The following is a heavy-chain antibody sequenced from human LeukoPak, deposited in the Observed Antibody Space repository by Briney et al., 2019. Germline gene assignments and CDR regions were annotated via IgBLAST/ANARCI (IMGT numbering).Heavy chain of an antibody. J-gene: IGHJ6*02. D-gene: IGHD2-2*01. Sequence: SETLSLTCTVSGGSIRSHYWGWIRQPPGKGLEWIGSIYYSGSTYYNPSLKSRVTISVDTSKNQFSLKLSSVTAADTAVYYCATTVPHYYYGMDVWGQGTTVTVSS. CDR3: ATTVPHYYYGMDV. CDR2: IYYSGST. CDR1: GGSIRSHY. V-gene: IGHV4-39*01.